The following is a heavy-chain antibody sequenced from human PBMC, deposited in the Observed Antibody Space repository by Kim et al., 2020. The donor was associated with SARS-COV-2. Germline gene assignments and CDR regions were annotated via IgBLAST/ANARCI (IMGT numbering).Heavy chain of an antibody. V-gene: IGHV7-4-1*02. CDR3: ARDYSGYDTYYYYYYMDV. J-gene: IGHJ6*03. CDR1: GYTFTSYA. CDR2: INTNTGNP. Sequence: ASVKVSSKASGYTFTSYAMNWVRQAPGQGLEWMGWINTNTGNPTYAQGFTGRFVFSLDTSVSTAYLQISSLKAEDTAVYYCARDYSGYDTYYYYYYMDVWGKGTTVTVSS. D-gene: IGHD5-12*01.